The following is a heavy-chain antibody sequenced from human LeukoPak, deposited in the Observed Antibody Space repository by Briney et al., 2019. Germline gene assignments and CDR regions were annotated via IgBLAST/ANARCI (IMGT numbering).Heavy chain of an antibody. CDR1: GGSFSGYY. CDR3: ARGGVGIAARRFDY. CDR2: INHSGSI. V-gene: IGHV4-34*01. J-gene: IGHJ4*02. Sequence: SETLSLTCAVYGGSFSGYYWSWIRQPPGKGLEWIGEINHSGSINYNPSLKSRVTISVDTSKNQFSLKLSSVTAADTAVYYCARGGVGIAARRFDYWGQGTLVTVSS. D-gene: IGHD6-6*01.